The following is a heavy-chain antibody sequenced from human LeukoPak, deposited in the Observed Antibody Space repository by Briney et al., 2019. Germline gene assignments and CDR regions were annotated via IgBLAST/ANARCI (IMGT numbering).Heavy chain of an antibody. J-gene: IGHJ3*02. CDR3: AKESNGLDI. V-gene: IGHV3-30*02. D-gene: IGHD2-8*01. Sequence: GGSLRLSCAASELTLNTYAMHWVRQAPGKGLEWVAIVWSGGSRNTYADSVKGRFSISRDNSKNTLYLQMNSLRVEDTAIYYCAKESNGLDIWGRGTMVIVTS. CDR1: ELTLNTYA. CDR2: VWSGGSRN.